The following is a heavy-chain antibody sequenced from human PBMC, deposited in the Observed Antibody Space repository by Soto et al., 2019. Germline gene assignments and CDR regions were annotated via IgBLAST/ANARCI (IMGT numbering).Heavy chain of an antibody. CDR1: GYTFTSYG. CDR2: VSAYNGNT. CDR3: ARGPRWDSSGYYFYFDY. Sequence: ASVKVSCKASGYTFTSYGISWVRQAPGQGLEWMGWVSAYNGNTNYAQKLQGRVTMTTDTSTSTAYMELRSLRSDDTAVYYCARGPRWDSSGYYFYFDYWGQGTLVTVSS. J-gene: IGHJ4*02. D-gene: IGHD3-22*01. V-gene: IGHV1-18*04.